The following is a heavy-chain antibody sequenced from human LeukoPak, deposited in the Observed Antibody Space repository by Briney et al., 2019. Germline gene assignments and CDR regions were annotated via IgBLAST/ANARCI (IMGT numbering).Heavy chain of an antibody. CDR1: GGSISSYY. CDR3: ATHHYYDSSGYSYAFDI. D-gene: IGHD3-22*01. Sequence: PSETLSLTCTVSGGSISSYYWSWIRQPPGKGLEWIGSIYYSGSTYYNPSLKSRVSISVDTSKNQFSLKLSSVTAADTAVYYCATHHYYDSSGYSYAFDIWGQGTMVTVSS. V-gene: IGHV4-59*05. J-gene: IGHJ3*02. CDR2: IYYSGST.